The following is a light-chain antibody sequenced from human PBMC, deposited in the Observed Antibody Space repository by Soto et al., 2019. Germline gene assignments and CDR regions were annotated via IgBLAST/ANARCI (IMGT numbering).Light chain of an antibody. CDR1: SSNIGSNY. CDR2: EAS. Sequence: QSVLTQPPSASGAPGQRVTISCSGSSSNIGSNYVYWYQQPPGTAPKLIIYEASNRPSGVPDRFSGSKSGNTASLTISGLQAADEVDYYCSLYTSENTYVFGTGTKVTVL. J-gene: IGLJ1*01. V-gene: IGLV2-18*01. CDR3: SLYTSENTYV.